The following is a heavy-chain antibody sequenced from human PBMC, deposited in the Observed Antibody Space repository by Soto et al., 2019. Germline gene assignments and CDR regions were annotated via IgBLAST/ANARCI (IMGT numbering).Heavy chain of an antibody. J-gene: IGHJ6*02. V-gene: IGHV4-31*03. D-gene: IGHD2-2*01. CDR2: IYYSGST. CDR1: GGSISSGGYY. CDR3: ARGRKLVPAAQYYYGMDV. Sequence: PSETLSLTCTVSGGSISSGGYYWSWIRQHPGKGLEWIGYIYYSGSTYYNPSLKSRVTISVDTSKNQFSLKLSSVTAADTAVYYCARGRKLVPAAQYYYGMDVWGQGTTVTVSS.